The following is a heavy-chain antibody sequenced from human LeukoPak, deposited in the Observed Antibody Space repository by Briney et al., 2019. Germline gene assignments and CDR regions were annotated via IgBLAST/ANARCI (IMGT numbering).Heavy chain of an antibody. CDR1: GFTVSSNY. V-gene: IGHV3-23*01. CDR3: AKAYYDILTGSDY. D-gene: IGHD3-9*01. Sequence: GGSLRLSCAASGFTVSSNYMSWVRQAPGKGLEWVSSISGGGGSPYYADSVRGRFTISRDNSKNTLYMQMNSLRAEDTAVYYCAKAYYDILTGSDYWGQGTLVTVSS. J-gene: IGHJ4*02. CDR2: ISGGGGSP.